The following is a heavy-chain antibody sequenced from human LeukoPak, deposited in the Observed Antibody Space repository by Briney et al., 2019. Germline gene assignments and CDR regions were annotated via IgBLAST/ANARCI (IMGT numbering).Heavy chain of an antibody. V-gene: IGHV4-39*01. CDR2: IHYRGST. CDR3: ARRSSSWYFDY. CDR1: GDSIRSSSYY. Sequence: PSETLSLTCTVSGDSIRSSSYYWDWIRQPPGKGLEWIASIHYRGSTYYNPSLKSRVTIYVDTSKKQLSLKVSSVTAADTAVYYCARRSSSWYFDYWGQGTLVTVSS. D-gene: IGHD6-13*01. J-gene: IGHJ4*02.